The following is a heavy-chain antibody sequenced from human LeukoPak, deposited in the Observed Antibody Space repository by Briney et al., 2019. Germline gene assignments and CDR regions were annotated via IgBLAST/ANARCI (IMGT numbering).Heavy chain of an antibody. J-gene: IGHJ4*02. CDR1: GGSISSYY. V-gene: IGHV4-4*07. CDR3: AGERGEEYSSGWYKRNYFDN. Sequence: SETLSLTCTVSGGSISSYYWSWIRQPAGKGLEWIGRIDTSGSTNYNPSLKSRVIMSVDTSKNQFSLKLSSVTAADTAVYYCAGERGEEYSSGWYKRNYFDNWGQGIRVTVSS. CDR2: IDTSGST. D-gene: IGHD6-19*01.